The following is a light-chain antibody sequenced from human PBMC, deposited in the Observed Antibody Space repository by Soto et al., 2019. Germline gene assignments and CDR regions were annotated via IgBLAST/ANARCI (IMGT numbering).Light chain of an antibody. CDR3: QQYNGT. CDR2: KAS. J-gene: IGKJ1*01. CDR1: QSISSW. Sequence: DIQMTQYPSTLSASVGDRVTITCRASQSISSWLAWYQQKPGKAPKLLIYKASSLESGVPSRFSVSESRTEFTLTISSLQPDDFAPYYCQQYNGTCRRGTKVEIK. V-gene: IGKV1-5*03.